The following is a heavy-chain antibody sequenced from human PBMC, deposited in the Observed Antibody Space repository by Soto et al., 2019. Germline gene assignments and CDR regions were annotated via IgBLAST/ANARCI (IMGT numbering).Heavy chain of an antibody. Sequence: QVQLQESGPGLVKPSETLSLSCNVSGGSISGHYWSWVRQTPGKGLEWIGYIYYIGSTNYNPSLKRRFTISVDASKHHFSLRLTSVTAADTAVYCCARGPYYDLIWNYYYMDVWGKGTTVTVS. J-gene: IGHJ6*03. CDR2: IYYIGST. D-gene: IGHD3-16*01. CDR3: ARGPYYDLIWNYYYMDV. V-gene: IGHV4-59*08. CDR1: GGSISGHY.